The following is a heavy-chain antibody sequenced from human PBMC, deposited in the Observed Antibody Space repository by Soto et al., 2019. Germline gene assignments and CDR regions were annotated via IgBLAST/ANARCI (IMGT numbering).Heavy chain of an antibody. CDR3: ARAIVVTIGGMDV. J-gene: IGHJ6*02. Sequence: SETLSLTCTVSGGSISSADYYWSWVRQPPGKGLEWIGYIYYSGSTFFNPSLKSRVTISKDTSRNQFSLRLNSVTAADTAVYYCARAIVVTIGGMDVWGQGTTVTVSS. D-gene: IGHD5-12*01. CDR1: GGSISSADYY. V-gene: IGHV4-30-4*01. CDR2: IYYSGST.